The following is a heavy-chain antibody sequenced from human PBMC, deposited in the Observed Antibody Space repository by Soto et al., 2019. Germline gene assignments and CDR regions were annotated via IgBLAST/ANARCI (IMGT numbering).Heavy chain of an antibody. D-gene: IGHD2-21*02. CDR2: IYYSGST. CDR3: ERQRTSVVTQAYFDS. V-gene: IGHV4-39*01. Sequence: ETLSLTCTVTGDSINNRSYYGGWIRQPPGKGLEWIGSIYYSGSTYNNPSLKSRVSMSVDTSKNQFSLKLRSVTAADTALYYCERQRTSVVTQAYFDSWGQGSLVTVSS. J-gene: IGHJ4*02. CDR1: GDSINNRSYY.